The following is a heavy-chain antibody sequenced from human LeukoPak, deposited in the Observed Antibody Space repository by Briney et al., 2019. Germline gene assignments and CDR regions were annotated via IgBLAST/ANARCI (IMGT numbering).Heavy chain of an antibody. D-gene: IGHD1-1*01. Sequence: LGESLTISCKGSGYSFTSYWIGWVRQMPGKGLEWMGIIYPGDSDTRYSPSFQGQVTISADKSISTTYLQWSSLKASDTAMYYCARHRTTYYYYYMDVWGKATTVTVSS. CDR2: IYPGDSDT. CDR1: GYSFTSYW. J-gene: IGHJ6*03. V-gene: IGHV5-51*01. CDR3: ARHRTTYYYYYMDV.